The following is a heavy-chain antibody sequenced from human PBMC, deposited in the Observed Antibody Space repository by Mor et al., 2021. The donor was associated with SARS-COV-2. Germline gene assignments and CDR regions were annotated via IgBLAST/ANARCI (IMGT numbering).Heavy chain of an antibody. CDR2: INHSGST. J-gene: IGHJ6*02. Sequence: GEINHSGSTNHNPSLKSRVTISVDTSKNQFSLKLSSVTAADTAVYYCARGRTAAIAAAYYYYYGMDVWGQG. V-gene: IGHV4-34*01. CDR3: ARGRTAAIAAAYYYYYGMDV. D-gene: IGHD6-13*01.